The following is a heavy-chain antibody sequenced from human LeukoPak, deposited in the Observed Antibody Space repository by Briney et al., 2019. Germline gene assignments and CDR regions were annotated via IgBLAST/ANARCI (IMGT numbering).Heavy chain of an antibody. CDR3: ARGRTILNY. CDR2: ISSSSSTI. Sequence: GGSLRLSCAASGFTFSSYSMNWVRQAPGKGLEWVSYISSSSSTICYADSVKGRFTISRDNAKNSLYLQMNSLRAEDTAVYYCARGRTILNYWGQGTLVTVSS. CDR1: GFTFSSYS. J-gene: IGHJ4*02. D-gene: IGHD2-2*01. V-gene: IGHV3-48*01.